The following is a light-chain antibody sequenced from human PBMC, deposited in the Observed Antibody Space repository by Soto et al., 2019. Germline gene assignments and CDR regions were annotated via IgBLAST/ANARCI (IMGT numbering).Light chain of an antibody. CDR2: DAS. V-gene: IGKV1-5*01. Sequence: IQMTQSASTLSASVAKRVTITCRASQSISSWLAWYQQKPGKAPKLLIYDASSLESGVPSRFSGSASGTESTLTISSLQPDDFATYYCQQYNSSWTFGQGTKVDIK. J-gene: IGKJ1*01. CDR3: QQYNSSWT. CDR1: QSISSW.